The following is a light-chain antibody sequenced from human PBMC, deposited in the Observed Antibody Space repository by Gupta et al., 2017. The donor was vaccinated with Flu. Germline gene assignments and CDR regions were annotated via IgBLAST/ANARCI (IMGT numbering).Light chain of an antibody. Sequence: QSALTQPASVSGSPGQSITISCTGTSSDVGRSDSVSWYQQYPGKAPKLLIYDVSSRPSGVSSRFSGSKSGNTASLTISGLQAEDETEYFCSSYKSSRTYEVFGTGTKLTVL. CDR3: SSYKSSRTYEV. V-gene: IGLV2-14*01. CDR2: DVS. CDR1: SSDVGRSDS. J-gene: IGLJ1*01.